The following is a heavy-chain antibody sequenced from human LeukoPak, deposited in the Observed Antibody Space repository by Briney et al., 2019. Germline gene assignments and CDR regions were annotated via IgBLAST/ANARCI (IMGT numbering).Heavy chain of an antibody. CDR1: GYSISSGYY. Sequence: SETLSLTCTVSGYSISSGYYWGWIRQPPGKGLEWIGSIYHSGSTYYNPSLKSRVTISVDTSKNQFSLKLSSVTAADTAVYYCARSLSIVGAHFDYWGQGTLVTVPS. CDR2: IYHSGST. CDR3: ARSLSIVGAHFDY. J-gene: IGHJ4*02. D-gene: IGHD1-26*01. V-gene: IGHV4-38-2*02.